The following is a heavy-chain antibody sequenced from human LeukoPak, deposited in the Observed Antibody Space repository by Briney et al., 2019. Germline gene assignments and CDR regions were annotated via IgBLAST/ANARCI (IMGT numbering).Heavy chain of an antibody. J-gene: IGHJ6*02. CDR1: GFTFSSYA. Sequence: SGGSLRLSCAASGFTFSSYAMSWVRQAPGKGLEWVSAISGSGGSTYYADSVKGRFTISRDNAKNSLYLQMNSLRAEDTAVYYCARDLTIFGVVIVDYGMDVWGQGTTVTVSS. CDR2: ISGSGGST. D-gene: IGHD3-3*01. CDR3: ARDLTIFGVVIVDYGMDV. V-gene: IGHV3-23*01.